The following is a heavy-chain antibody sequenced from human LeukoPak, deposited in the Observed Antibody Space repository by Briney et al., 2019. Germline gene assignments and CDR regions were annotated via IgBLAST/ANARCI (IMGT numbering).Heavy chain of an antibody. CDR1: GFTFSSYS. J-gene: IGHJ4*02. CDR2: ISSSSSYI. D-gene: IGHD6-19*01. V-gene: IGHV3-21*01. CDR3: ARGPPAVAGMPTDY. Sequence: GSLRVSCAASGFTFSSYSMNRVRQAPGKGLEWVSSISSSSSYIYYADSVKGRFTISRDNAKNSLYLQMNSLRAEDTAVYYCARGPPAVAGMPTDYWGQGTLGTVSS.